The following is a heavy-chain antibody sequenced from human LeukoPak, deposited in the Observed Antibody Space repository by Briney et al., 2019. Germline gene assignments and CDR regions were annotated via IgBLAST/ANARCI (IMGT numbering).Heavy chain of an antibody. J-gene: IGHJ6*04. D-gene: IGHD2-15*01. V-gene: IGHV1-69*04. CDR2: IIPILGIA. CDR1: GGTFSSYA. CDR3: ARTVAPYYDMDV. Sequence: GSSVKVSCKASGGTFSSYAISWVRQAPGQGLEWMGRIIPILGIANYAQKFQGRVTITADKSTSTAYMELSSLRSEDTAVYYCARTVAPYYDMDVGGKGTTVPVSS.